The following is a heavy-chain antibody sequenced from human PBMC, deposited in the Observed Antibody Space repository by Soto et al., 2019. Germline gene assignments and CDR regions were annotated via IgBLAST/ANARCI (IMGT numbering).Heavy chain of an antibody. Sequence: GGSLRLSCAASGFTFSSYAMSWVRQAPGKGLEWVSAISGSGGRTYYADSVKGRFTISRDNSKNTLYLQMNSLRAEDTAVYYCAKSIVLMVYDFYYYGMDVWGQGTTVTVSS. CDR3: AKSIVLMVYDFYYYGMDV. D-gene: IGHD2-8*01. V-gene: IGHV3-23*01. CDR1: GFTFSSYA. J-gene: IGHJ6*02. CDR2: ISGSGGRT.